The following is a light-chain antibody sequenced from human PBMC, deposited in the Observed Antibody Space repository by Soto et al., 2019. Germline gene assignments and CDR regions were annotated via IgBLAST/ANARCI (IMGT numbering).Light chain of an antibody. CDR3: QHRYSWPLT. J-gene: IGKJ4*01. V-gene: IGKV3-11*01. Sequence: EVVLTQSPATLSLSPGERATLSCRASQSVGMYLAWYQHKPGQAPRLLIYDASNRATGIPVRFSGSGSGTDFTLTISSLEPEDFAVDYCQHRYSWPLTFGGGTRVEIK. CDR2: DAS. CDR1: QSVGMY.